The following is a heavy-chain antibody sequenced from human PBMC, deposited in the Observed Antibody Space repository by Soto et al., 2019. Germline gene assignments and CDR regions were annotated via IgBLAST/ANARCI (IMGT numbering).Heavy chain of an antibody. CDR3: AKIRYSSGWYYFDS. V-gene: IGHV3-9*01. J-gene: IGHJ4*02. Sequence: GGSLRLSCAASGFTFEDYAMHWVRQAPGKGLDWVSGISWNSAEIRYADSVKGRFTISRDNAENSLYLQMNSLRTEDTALYYCAKIRYSSGWYYFDSWGQGTQVTVSS. CDR1: GFTFEDYA. CDR2: ISWNSAEI. D-gene: IGHD6-19*01.